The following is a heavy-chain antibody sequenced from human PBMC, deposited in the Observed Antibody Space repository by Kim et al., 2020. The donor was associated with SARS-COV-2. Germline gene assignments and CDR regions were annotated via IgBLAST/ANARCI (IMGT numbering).Heavy chain of an antibody. CDR2: IYYSGST. CDR1: GGSISSYY. Sequence: SETLSLTCTVSGGSISSYYWSWIRQPPGKGLEWIGYIYYSGSTNYNPSLKSRVTISVDTSKNQFSLKLSSVTAADTAVYYCARVGVTMVRGVNPLTYYFDYWGQGTLVTVSS. V-gene: IGHV4-59*01. D-gene: IGHD3-10*01. J-gene: IGHJ4*02. CDR3: ARVGVTMVRGVNPLTYYFDY.